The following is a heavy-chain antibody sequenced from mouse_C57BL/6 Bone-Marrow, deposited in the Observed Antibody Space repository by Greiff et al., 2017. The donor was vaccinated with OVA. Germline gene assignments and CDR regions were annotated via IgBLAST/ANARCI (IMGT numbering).Heavy chain of an antibody. Sequence: EVKLQQSGPELVKPGASVKISCKASGYTFTDYYMNWVNQSHGKSLEWIGDINPNNGGTSYNQKFKGKATLTVDKSSSTAYMELRSLTSEDSAVYYCARNYGSSPYWYFDVWGTGTTVTVSS. D-gene: IGHD1-1*01. J-gene: IGHJ1*03. CDR1: GYTFTDYY. CDR2: INPNNGGT. V-gene: IGHV1-26*01. CDR3: ARNYGSSPYWYFDV.